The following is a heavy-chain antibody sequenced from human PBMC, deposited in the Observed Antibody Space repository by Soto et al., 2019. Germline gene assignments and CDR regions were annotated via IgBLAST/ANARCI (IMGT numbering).Heavy chain of an antibody. D-gene: IGHD4-4*01. CDR3: ALDAMTRVANFDY. V-gene: IGHV3-23*01. Sequence: GGSLRLSCAASGFTFSSYAMSWVRQAPGKGLEWVSAISGSGSSTYYADSVKGRFTISRDTSKNTELLQMNSLRAAETDVEYWALDAMTRVANFDYWGQGTLVTVSS. CDR2: ISGSGSST. J-gene: IGHJ4*02. CDR1: GFTFSSYA.